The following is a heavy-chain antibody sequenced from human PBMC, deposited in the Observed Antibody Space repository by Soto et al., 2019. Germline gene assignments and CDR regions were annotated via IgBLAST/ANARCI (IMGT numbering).Heavy chain of an antibody. Sequence: QVQLVQSGPEVKKPGASVKVSCKASGYTFTTYGISWVRQAPGQGLEWMGWISPYNGDTHSAERFQGSLTMTPDTSATSAYMELRTLSSDDRAVYFCARALSMAQYYYYMDVWGKGTTVTVSS. CDR3: ARALSMAQYYYYMDV. CDR1: GYTFTTYG. CDR2: ISPYNGDT. J-gene: IGHJ6*03. V-gene: IGHV1-18*01.